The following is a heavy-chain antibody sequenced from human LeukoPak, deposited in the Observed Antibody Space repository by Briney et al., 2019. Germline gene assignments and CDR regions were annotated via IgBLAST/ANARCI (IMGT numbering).Heavy chain of an antibody. J-gene: IGHJ4*02. CDR3: ARHARDTSDYYGY. V-gene: IGHV4-59*08. Sequence: SETLSLTCIVSGGSISSYYWSWIRQPPGKGLEWIGYIYYSGSTDYNPSLKSRVTISVDTSKNQFSLKLSSMTAADTAVYYCARHARDTSDYYGYWGQGTLVTVSS. D-gene: IGHD3-22*01. CDR1: GGSISSYY. CDR2: IYYSGST.